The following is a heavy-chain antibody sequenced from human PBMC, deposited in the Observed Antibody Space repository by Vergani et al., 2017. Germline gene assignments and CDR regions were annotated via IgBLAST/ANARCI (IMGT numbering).Heavy chain of an antibody. Sequence: QVQLQESGPGLVKPSETLSLTCTVSGGSISSYYWSWIRQPPGKGLEWIGYIYYSGSTYYNPSLKSRVTISVDTSKNQFSLKLSAVTAADTAVYYCARGGSHYYDSSGPDYYYYGMDVWGQGTTVTVSS. J-gene: IGHJ6*02. CDR3: ARGGSHYYDSSGPDYYYYGMDV. D-gene: IGHD3-22*01. CDR1: GGSISSYY. V-gene: IGHV4-59*12. CDR2: IYYSGST.